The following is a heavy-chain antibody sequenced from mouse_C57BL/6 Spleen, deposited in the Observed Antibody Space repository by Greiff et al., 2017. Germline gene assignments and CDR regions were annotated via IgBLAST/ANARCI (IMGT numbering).Heavy chain of an antibody. Sequence: EVQRVESGGGLVKPGGSLKLSCAASGFTFSSYAMSWVRQTPEKRLEWVATISDGGSYTYYPDNVKGRFTISRDNAKNNLYLQMSHLKSEDTAMYYCARTGDFDYWGQGTTLTVSS. D-gene: IGHD4-1*01. V-gene: IGHV5-4*01. CDR3: ARTGDFDY. J-gene: IGHJ2*01. CDR2: ISDGGSYT. CDR1: GFTFSSYA.